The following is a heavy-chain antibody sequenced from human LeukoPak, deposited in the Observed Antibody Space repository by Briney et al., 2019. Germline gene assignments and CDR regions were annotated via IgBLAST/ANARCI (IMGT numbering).Heavy chain of an antibody. CDR1: GYSFTSYW. CDR3: ARLGPSHYYYYYGMDV. Sequence: GESLKISGKGSGYSFTSYWIGWVRQMPGKGLEWMGIIYPGDSDTRYSPSFQGQVTISADKSISTAYLQWSSLKASDTAMYYCARLGPSHYYYYYGMDVWGQGTTVTVSS. CDR2: IYPGDSDT. D-gene: IGHD7-27*01. J-gene: IGHJ6*02. V-gene: IGHV5-51*01.